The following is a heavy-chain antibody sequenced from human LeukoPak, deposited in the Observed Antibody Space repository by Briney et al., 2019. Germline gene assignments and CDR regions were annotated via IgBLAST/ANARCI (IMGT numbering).Heavy chain of an antibody. CDR3: ARAVTMARGALNWFDP. CDR2: INPNSGGT. D-gene: IGHD3-10*01. CDR1: GYTFTSFA. J-gene: IGHJ5*02. Sequence: GASVRVSCKASGYTFTSFAMNWVRQAPGQGLEWMGWINPNSGGTNYAQKFQGRVTMTRDTSISTAYMELSRLRSDDTAVYYCARAVTMARGALNWFDPWGQGTLVTVSS. V-gene: IGHV1-2*02.